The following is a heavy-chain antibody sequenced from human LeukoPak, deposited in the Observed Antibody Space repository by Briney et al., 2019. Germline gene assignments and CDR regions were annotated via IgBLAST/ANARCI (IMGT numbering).Heavy chain of an antibody. Sequence: PGGSLRLSCAASGFTFSSYGMHWVRQAPGKGLEWVAIIWYDGSNKYYGNSVRGRFTISRDNSKNTVYLQMNSLRDDDTAVYYCARAGLHLWPTNWGQGTLVTVSS. CDR3: ARAGLHLWPTN. J-gene: IGHJ1*01. D-gene: IGHD5-18*01. CDR1: GFTFSSYG. CDR2: IWYDGSNK. V-gene: IGHV3-33*08.